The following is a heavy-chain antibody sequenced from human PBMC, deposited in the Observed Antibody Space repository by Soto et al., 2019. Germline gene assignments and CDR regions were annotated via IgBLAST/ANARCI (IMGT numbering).Heavy chain of an antibody. V-gene: IGHV4-34*01. CDR3: ARSLGITIFGVVNGGMIKKAFDP. Sequence: PSETLSLTCAVYGGSFSGYYWSWIRQPPGKGLEWIGEINHSGSTNYNPSLKSRVTISVDTSKNQFSLKLSSVTAADTAVYYCARSLGITIFGVVNGGMIKKAFDPWGQGTLVTVSS. CDR1: GGSFSGYY. CDR2: INHSGST. J-gene: IGHJ5*02. D-gene: IGHD3-3*01.